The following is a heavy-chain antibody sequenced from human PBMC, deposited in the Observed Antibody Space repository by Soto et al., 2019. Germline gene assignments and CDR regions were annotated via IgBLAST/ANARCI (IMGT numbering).Heavy chain of an antibody. D-gene: IGHD3-10*01. CDR3: ANEALVRGTSFDP. CDR1: GDNFKKNV. CDR2: TIPALGKT. Sequence: AVKVSCKTTGDNFKKNVFTWVRQAPGQGLEWMGGTIPALGKTHYIETLQARVTFTWDPSASTVYLDLSDLRTEDTAVYYCANEALVRGTSFDPWGQGTPVTVSS. J-gene: IGHJ5*02. V-gene: IGHV1-69*10.